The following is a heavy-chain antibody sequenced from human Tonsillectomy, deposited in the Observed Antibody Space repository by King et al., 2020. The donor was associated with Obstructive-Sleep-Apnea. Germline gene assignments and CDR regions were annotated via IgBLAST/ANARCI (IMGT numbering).Heavy chain of an antibody. CDR1: GFTFSSHA. J-gene: IGHJ6*02. V-gene: IGHV3-23*04. CDR3: AKTIGLVSTIFGVVDYGMDV. Sequence: VQLVESGGGLVQPGGSLRLSCAASGFTFSSHAMHWVRQAPGKGLEWVSGISGSGGRIYYADSVKGRFTISRDNSKNTLSLQMNSLRAEDTAVYFCAKTIGLVSTIFGVVDYGMDVWGQGTTVTVSS. D-gene: IGHD3-3*01. CDR2: ISGSGGRI.